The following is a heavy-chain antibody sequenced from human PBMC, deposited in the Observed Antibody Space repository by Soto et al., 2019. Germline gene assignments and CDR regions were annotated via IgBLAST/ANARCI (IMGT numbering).Heavy chain of an antibody. V-gene: IGHV4-31*03. Sequence: SSGTLSLTCTVSGGSITTGGYYWSWIRQLPGKGLEWIGHRYYSESTYYNPSLKSRVSISLDTSKNQFSLKLSFVTAADTAMYYCARTKCSGGSCCSWSLDYWGPGTPVTVYS. CDR3: ARTKCSGGSCCSWSLDY. CDR1: GGSITTGGYY. D-gene: IGHD2-15*01. J-gene: IGHJ4*02. CDR2: RYYSEST.